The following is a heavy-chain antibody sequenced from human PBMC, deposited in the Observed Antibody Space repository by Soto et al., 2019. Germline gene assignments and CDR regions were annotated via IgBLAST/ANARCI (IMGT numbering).Heavy chain of an antibody. J-gene: IGHJ6*02. CDR3: ARARQSSSLAKYYYYGMDV. D-gene: IGHD6-13*01. CDR2: INPNSGGT. V-gene: IGHV1-2*04. CDR1: GYTFTGYY. Sequence: GASVKVSCKASGYTFTGYYMHWVRQAPGQGLEWMGWINPNSGGTNYAQKFQGWVTMTRDTSISTAYMELSRLRSDDTAVYYCARARQSSSLAKYYYYGMDVWGQGTTVTVSS.